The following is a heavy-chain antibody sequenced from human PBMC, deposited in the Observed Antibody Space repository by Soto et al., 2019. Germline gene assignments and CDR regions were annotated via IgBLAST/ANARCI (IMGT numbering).Heavy chain of an antibody. J-gene: IGHJ4*02. CDR3: ARQGYYDILTGSLEYFDY. Sequence: GESLKISCRGSGYDFNTNWFGWVRQLPGRGLEWVGIMYPGDSDTRYNPSFQGQVTISADKSISTAYLQWSSLKASDTAMYYCARQGYYDILTGSLEYFDYWGQGTLVTVSS. CDR1: GYDFNTNW. V-gene: IGHV5-51*01. CDR2: MYPGDSDT. D-gene: IGHD3-9*01.